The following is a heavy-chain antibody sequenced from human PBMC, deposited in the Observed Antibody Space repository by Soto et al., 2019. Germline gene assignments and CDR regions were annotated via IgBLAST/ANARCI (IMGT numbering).Heavy chain of an antibody. CDR3: AREGYCTNGVCYPY. D-gene: IGHD2-8*01. CDR2: IIPIFGTA. Sequence: SVKVSCKASGGTFSIYAISCVLQSPGQWLEWMGGIIPIFGTANYAQKFQGRVTITADKSTSTAYMELSSLRSEDTAVYYCAREGYCTNGVCYPYWGQGTLVTVSS. J-gene: IGHJ4*02. V-gene: IGHV1-69*06. CDR1: GGTFSIYA.